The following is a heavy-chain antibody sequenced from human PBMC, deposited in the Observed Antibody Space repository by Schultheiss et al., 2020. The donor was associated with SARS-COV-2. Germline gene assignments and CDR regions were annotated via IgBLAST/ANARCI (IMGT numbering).Heavy chain of an antibody. CDR3: ARDRGLGATGLDY. CDR1: GFTFSNAW. J-gene: IGHJ4*02. CDR2: IKSKTDGGTT. Sequence: GGSLRLSCAASGFTFSNAWMSWVRQAPGKGLEWVGRIKSKTDGGTTNYAAPVKGRFTISRDNSKNTPYLQMNSLRAEDTAVYYCARDRGLGATGLDYWGQGGLGTVAS. V-gene: IGHV3-15*01. D-gene: IGHD1-26*01.